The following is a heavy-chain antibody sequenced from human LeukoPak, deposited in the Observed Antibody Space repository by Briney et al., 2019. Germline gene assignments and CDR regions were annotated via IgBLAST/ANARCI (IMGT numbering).Heavy chain of an antibody. V-gene: IGHV3-33*01. CDR2: IWYDGSNE. J-gene: IGHJ3*01. Sequence: PGGSLRLSCAASGFTFSNFGMHWVRQAPGKGLVWVAVIWYDGSNEYYADAVKDRFIIYRDNSKNTVHLQMNSLRVEDTSVYYCAREISMFVNAFDLWGQGTLVAVSS. D-gene: IGHD3-10*02. CDR1: GFTFSNFG. CDR3: AREISMFVNAFDL.